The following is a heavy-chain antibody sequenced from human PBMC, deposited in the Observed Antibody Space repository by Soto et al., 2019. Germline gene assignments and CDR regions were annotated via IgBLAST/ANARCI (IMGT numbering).Heavy chain of an antibody. CDR1: GYTFTSHY. D-gene: IGHD2-15*01. CDR2: INPSGGST. V-gene: IGHV1-46*01. Sequence: ASVKVSCKASGYTFTSHYMHWVRQAPGQGLEWMGIINPSGGSTSYAQKFQGRVTMTRDTSTSTVYMELSSLRSEDTAVYYCARDWDVLVVAALSPWFDPWGQGTLVTVSA. CDR3: ARDWDVLVVAALSPWFDP. J-gene: IGHJ5*02.